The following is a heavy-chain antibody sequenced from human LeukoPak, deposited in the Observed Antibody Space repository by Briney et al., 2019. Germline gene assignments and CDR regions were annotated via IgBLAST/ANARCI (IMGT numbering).Heavy chain of an antibody. Sequence: GASLQISCKGSGSTFTSYWIGWVRQMPGKGLEWMGIIYPGDSDTTYSPSFQGQVTISADKSISTAYLQWSSLRASDTAMYYCARLGYCTGTSCGRDDLYFDYWGQGTLVTVSS. V-gene: IGHV5-51*01. D-gene: IGHD2-8*02. CDR1: GSTFTSYW. CDR3: ARLGYCTGTSCGRDDLYFDY. J-gene: IGHJ4*02. CDR2: IYPGDSDT.